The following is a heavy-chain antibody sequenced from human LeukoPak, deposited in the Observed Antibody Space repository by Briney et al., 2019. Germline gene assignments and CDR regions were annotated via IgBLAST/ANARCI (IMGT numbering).Heavy chain of an antibody. CDR2: ISSRSTTI. D-gene: IGHD4-17*01. Sequence: PGGSLRLSCAASGFIFSSYNMNWVRQAPGKGLEWVSYISSRSTTIYYADSVKGRFTISRDNAKNTLYLQMNSLRAEDTAVYYCARGGPDYEDAFDIWGQGTMVTVSS. CDR3: ARGGPDYEDAFDI. V-gene: IGHV3-48*01. J-gene: IGHJ3*02. CDR1: GFIFSSYN.